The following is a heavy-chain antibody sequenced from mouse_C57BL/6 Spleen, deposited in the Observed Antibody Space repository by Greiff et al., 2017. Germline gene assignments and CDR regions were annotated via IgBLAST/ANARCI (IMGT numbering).Heavy chain of an antibody. V-gene: IGHV1-82*01. Sequence: QVHVKQSGPELVKPGASVTISCKASGYAFSSSWLHWVKQRPGKGLEWIGRIYPGDGDTNYNGKFKGKATLTADKSSSTAYMQLSSLTSEDSAVYFCANYYGSSHWYFDVWGTGTTVTV. CDR3: ANYYGSSHWYFDV. J-gene: IGHJ1*03. D-gene: IGHD1-1*01. CDR2: IYPGDGDT. CDR1: GYAFSSSW.